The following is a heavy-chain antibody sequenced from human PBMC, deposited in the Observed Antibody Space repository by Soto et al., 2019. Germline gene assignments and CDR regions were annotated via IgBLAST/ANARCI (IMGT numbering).Heavy chain of an antibody. J-gene: IGHJ4*02. D-gene: IGHD4-17*01. CDR1: GFTFSSYW. V-gene: IGHV3-7*01. CDR3: ARDNGGDYIFDY. Sequence: GESLKISCAASGFTFSSYWMSWVRQAPGKGLEWVANIKQDGSEKYYVDSVKGRFTISRDNAKNSLYLQMNSLRAEDTAVYYCARDNGGDYIFDYWGQGTLVTVSS. CDR2: IKQDGSEK.